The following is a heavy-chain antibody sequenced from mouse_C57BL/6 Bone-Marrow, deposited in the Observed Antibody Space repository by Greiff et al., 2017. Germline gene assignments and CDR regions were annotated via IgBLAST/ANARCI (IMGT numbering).Heavy chain of an antibody. CDR2: FDPENGDT. CDR1: GFNIKDDY. Sequence: VHVKQSGAELVRPGASVKLSCTASGFNIKDDYMHWVKQRPEQGLEWIGWFDPENGDTEYASKFQGKATITADTSSNTAYLQLSSLTSEVTAVYYWTTSGLITTVVAFRIWYFDVWGTGTTVTVSS. V-gene: IGHV14-4*01. CDR3: TTSGLITTVVAFRIWYFDV. J-gene: IGHJ1*03. D-gene: IGHD1-1*01.